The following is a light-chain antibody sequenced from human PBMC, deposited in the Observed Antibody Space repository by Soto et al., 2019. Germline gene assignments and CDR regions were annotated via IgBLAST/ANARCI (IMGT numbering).Light chain of an antibody. V-gene: IGLV2-14*03. CDR2: DVS. Sequence: QSVLTQPASVCGSPGQSITISCSGTSSDVGGYNYVSWYQQHPGKAPKLMIYDVSDRPSGVSSRFSGSKSGNTASLTISGLQAEDEADYYCTSYTRSNSYVFGTGTKVTVL. J-gene: IGLJ1*01. CDR3: TSYTRSNSYV. CDR1: SSDVGGYNY.